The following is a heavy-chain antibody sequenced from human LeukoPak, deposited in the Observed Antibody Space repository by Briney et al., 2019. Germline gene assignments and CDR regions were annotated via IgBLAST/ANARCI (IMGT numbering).Heavy chain of an antibody. CDR3: ARGISDVAGRENFDN. Sequence: GGSLRLSCAASGFTFSSCSMNWVRQAPGKGLEWVSYISSSSSTICYADSVKGRFTISRDNAKNSLYLQMNSLRAEDTAVYFCARGISDVAGRENFDNWGQGTLVNVSS. J-gene: IGHJ4*02. CDR1: GFTFSSCS. CDR2: ISSSSSTI. V-gene: IGHV3-48*01. D-gene: IGHD6-19*01.